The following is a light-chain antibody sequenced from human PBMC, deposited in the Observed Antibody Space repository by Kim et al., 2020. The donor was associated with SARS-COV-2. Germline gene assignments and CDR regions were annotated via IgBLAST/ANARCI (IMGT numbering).Light chain of an antibody. CDR1: ENIGTW. V-gene: IGKV1-5*03. J-gene: IGKJ2*01. Sequence: SASVGDRVTIPCRASENIGTWLAWYQQKPGRAPSLLIYLASTLESGFPSRFSGTGSGTEFSLSITSLQPDDFATYYCQHYSRFPYTFGQGTKLEI. CDR2: LAS. CDR3: QHYSRFPYT.